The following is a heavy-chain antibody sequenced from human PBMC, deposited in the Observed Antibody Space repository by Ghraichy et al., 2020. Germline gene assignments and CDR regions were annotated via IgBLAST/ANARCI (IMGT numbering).Heavy chain of an antibody. V-gene: IGHV4-34*01. Sequence: SETLSLTCAVYGGSFSGYYWSWIRQPPGKGLEWIGEINHSGSTNYNPSLKSRVTISVDTSKNQFSLKLSSVTAADTAVYYCARVGGTTEYGLVDYWGQGTLVTVSS. CDR3: ARVGGTTEYGLVDY. D-gene: IGHD4-17*01. J-gene: IGHJ4*02. CDR1: GGSFSGYY. CDR2: INHSGST.